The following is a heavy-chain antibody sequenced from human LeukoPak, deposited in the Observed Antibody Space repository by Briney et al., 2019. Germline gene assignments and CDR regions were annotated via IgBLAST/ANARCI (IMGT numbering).Heavy chain of an antibody. CDR1: GYTFTGYY. CDR3: ARRAQVERRHSQFDY. V-gene: IGHV1-46*01. CDR2: INPSGGST. J-gene: IGHJ4*02. Sequence: GASVKVSCKASGYTFTGYYMHWVRQAPGQGLEWMGMINPSGGSTGYAQKFQGRVTMTRDMSTSTVYMELSSLRSEDTAVFYCARRAQVERRHSQFDYWGQGTLVTVSS. D-gene: IGHD1-1*01.